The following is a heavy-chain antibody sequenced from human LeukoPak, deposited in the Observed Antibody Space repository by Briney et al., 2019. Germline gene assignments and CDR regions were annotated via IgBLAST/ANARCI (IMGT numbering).Heavy chain of an antibody. D-gene: IGHD7-27*01. J-gene: IGHJ4*02. CDR2: ISGGDVCT. CDR1: GLTFSSYA. Sequence: PGGSLRLSCAASGLTFSSYAMSWVRQAPGKGLEWVSAISGGDVCTYYADSVKGRSSISRDNSKNTLFLQMNSLRAEDTAVYYCAKDGGLWVSAHWGDSWGRGTLVTVSS. V-gene: IGHV3-23*01. CDR3: AKDGGLWVSAHWGDS.